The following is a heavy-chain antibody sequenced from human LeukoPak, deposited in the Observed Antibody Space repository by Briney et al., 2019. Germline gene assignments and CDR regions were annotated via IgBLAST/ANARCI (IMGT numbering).Heavy chain of an antibody. D-gene: IGHD2-15*01. CDR2: IIPIFGTA. V-gene: IGHV1-69*13. J-gene: IGHJ4*02. Sequence: SVKVSCKASGGTFISYAISWVRQAPGQGLEWRGGIIPIFGTANYAQKFQGRVTITADESTSTAYMELSSLRSEDTAVYYCARDYKHSGYCSGGSCYQYYFDYWGQGTLVTVSS. CDR1: GGTFISYA. CDR3: ARDYKHSGYCSGGSCYQYYFDY.